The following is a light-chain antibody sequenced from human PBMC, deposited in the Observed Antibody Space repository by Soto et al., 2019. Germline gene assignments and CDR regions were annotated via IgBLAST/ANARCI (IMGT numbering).Light chain of an antibody. V-gene: IGKV3-15*01. CDR1: QNVENK. CDR2: DTS. J-gene: IGKJ4*01. CDR3: QRYNNWPLT. Sequence: EIVMTQSPPTLSVSPGERATLSCRASQNVENKLAWYQQRPGQSPRLLIYDTSARATGVPARFSGSRSGPEFTLTINSLQSEAVANYYCQRYNNWPLTFGGGTKVESK.